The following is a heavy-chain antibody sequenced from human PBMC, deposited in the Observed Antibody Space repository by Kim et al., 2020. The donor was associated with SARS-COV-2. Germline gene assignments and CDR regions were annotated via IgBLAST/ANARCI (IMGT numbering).Heavy chain of an antibody. CDR3: ARDGRELLYWYFDL. V-gene: IGHV1-69*01. J-gene: IGHJ2*01. D-gene: IGHD1-26*01. Sequence: AQKFQGRVTITADESTSTAYMELSSLRSEDTAVYYCARDGRELLYWYFDLWGRGTLVTVSS.